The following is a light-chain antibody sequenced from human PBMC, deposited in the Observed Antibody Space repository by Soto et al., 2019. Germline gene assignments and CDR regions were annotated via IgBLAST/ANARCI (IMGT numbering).Light chain of an antibody. CDR3: QQFNSYPWT. CDR2: KAS. CDR1: QSISIW. J-gene: IGKJ1*01. Sequence: DIQMTQSPSTLSASVGDRVTITCRASQSISIWLAWYQQKPGTAPKLLIYKASTLQSGVPSRFSGIGSGTEFSPSISSLQPDDFATYYCQQFNSYPWTFGQGTKVEIK. V-gene: IGKV1-5*03.